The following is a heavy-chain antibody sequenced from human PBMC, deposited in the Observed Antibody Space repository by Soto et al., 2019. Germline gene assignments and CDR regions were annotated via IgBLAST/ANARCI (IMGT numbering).Heavy chain of an antibody. Sequence: LRLSCAASGFTFSSYGMHWVRQAPGKGLEWVAVISYDGSNKYYADSVKGRFTISRDNSKNTLYLQMNSLRAEDTAVYYCAKDGFLEWLPYYYYYGMDVWGQGTTVTVSS. CDR2: ISYDGSNK. D-gene: IGHD3-3*01. V-gene: IGHV3-30*18. J-gene: IGHJ6*02. CDR3: AKDGFLEWLPYYYYYGMDV. CDR1: GFTFSSYG.